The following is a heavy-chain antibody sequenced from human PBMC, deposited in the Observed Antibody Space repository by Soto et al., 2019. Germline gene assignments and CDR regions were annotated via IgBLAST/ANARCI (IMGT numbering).Heavy chain of an antibody. J-gene: IGHJ4*02. CDR2: IYYSGST. V-gene: IGHV4-31*03. D-gene: IGHD5-18*01. Sequence: QVQLQESGPGLVKPSQTLSLTCTVSGGSISSGGYYWSWIRQHPGKGLEWIGYIYYSGSTYYNPSLTRRVTISVDTSKNQFALKLSSVTAADTAVYYCARGRTAMAVFDYWGQGTLVTVSS. CDR3: ARGRTAMAVFDY. CDR1: GGSISSGGYY.